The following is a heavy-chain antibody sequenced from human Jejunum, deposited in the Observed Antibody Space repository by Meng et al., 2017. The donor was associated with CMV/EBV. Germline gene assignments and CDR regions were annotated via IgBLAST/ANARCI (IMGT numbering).Heavy chain of an antibody. Sequence: QVQLVQSGPEGKKPGASVRVSCKTSGYTFTGFGISWVRQAPGQGLEWMGWTSAYNTHTNYAQKFQDRFTMTTDTSTNTAYMELRNLRSDDTAIYYCARGTGAGNYWGPGTLVTVSS. J-gene: IGHJ4*02. D-gene: IGHD1-26*01. V-gene: IGHV1-18*01. CDR1: GYTFTGFG. CDR3: ARGTGAGNY. CDR2: TSAYNTHT.